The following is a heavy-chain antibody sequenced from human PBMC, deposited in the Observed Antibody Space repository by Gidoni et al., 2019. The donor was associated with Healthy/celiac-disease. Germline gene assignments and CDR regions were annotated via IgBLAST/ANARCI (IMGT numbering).Heavy chain of an antibody. V-gene: IGHV1-8*01. J-gene: IGHJ4*02. CDR1: GYTSTSYD. CDR3: ARGSNYNWNDVLPG. Sequence: QVQRVQAGAEVRKPAASVKVSCKAAGYTSTSYDINWVRQATGQGLEWMGWMNPNSGNTGYATKFQGRVTVTRNTSISTAYMELSSLRSEDTAVYYCARGSNYNWNDVLPGWGQGTLVTVSS. D-gene: IGHD1-20*01. CDR2: MNPNSGNT.